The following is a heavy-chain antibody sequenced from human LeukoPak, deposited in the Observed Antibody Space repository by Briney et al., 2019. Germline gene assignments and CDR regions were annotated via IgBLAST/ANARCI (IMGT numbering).Heavy chain of an antibody. V-gene: IGHV3-23*01. J-gene: IGHJ4*02. CDR1: GFTVINNY. Sequence: GGSLRLSCVASGFTVINNYMSWVRQAPGKGLEWVSAISGSGGSTYYADSVKGRFTISRDNSKNTLYLQMNSLRAEDTAVYYCAKVTTYYYDSSGYYWDYWGQGTLVTVSS. D-gene: IGHD3-22*01. CDR2: ISGSGGST. CDR3: AKVTTYYYDSSGYYWDY.